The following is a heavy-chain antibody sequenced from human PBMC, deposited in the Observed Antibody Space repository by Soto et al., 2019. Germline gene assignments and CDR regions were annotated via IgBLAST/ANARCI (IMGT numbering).Heavy chain of an antibody. V-gene: IGHV1-18*04. J-gene: IGHJ5*02. D-gene: IGHD6-13*01. CDR1: GYTFTSYG. CDR2: ISAYSGNT. CDR3: ARGMGIAAPGWFDP. Sequence: ASVKVSCKASGYTFTSYGISWVRQAPGQGLEWMGWISAYSGNTNYAQKLQGRVTMTRDTSTSTAYMELRSLRSDDTAVYYCARGMGIAAPGWFDPWGQGTLVTVSS.